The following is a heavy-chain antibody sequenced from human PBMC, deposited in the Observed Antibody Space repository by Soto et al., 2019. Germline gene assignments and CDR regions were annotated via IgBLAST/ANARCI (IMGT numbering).Heavy chain of an antibody. Sequence: QVQLVESGGGVVQPGRSLRLSCAASGFTFSNYGIHWVRQAPGKGLEWVAFISYDGTNKYYLDSVKGRFTISRDNSKNTLDLQMNSLRAEDTAVYYCAKDTGSGGSPFDYWGQGTLGTVSS. CDR2: ISYDGTNK. V-gene: IGHV3-30*18. J-gene: IGHJ4*02. CDR3: AKDTGSGGSPFDY. CDR1: GFTFSNYG. D-gene: IGHD6-19*01.